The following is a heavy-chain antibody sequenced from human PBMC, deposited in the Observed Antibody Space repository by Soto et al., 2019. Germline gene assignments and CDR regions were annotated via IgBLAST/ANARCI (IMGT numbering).Heavy chain of an antibody. CDR1: GGSISSSIYY. J-gene: IGHJ4*02. D-gene: IGHD2-21*02. V-gene: IGHV4-39*01. CDR2: IFYSGST. Sequence: QLRLQESGPGLVKPSETLSLTCTVSGGSISSSIYYGGWIRRPPGKGLEWIGSIFYSGSTYYNPSLKSRVTISGDNSKTQFSLKLYSVTAADTAMDYCARQVVTASSPIYYFDSWGQGILVTVSS. CDR3: ARQVVTASSPIYYFDS.